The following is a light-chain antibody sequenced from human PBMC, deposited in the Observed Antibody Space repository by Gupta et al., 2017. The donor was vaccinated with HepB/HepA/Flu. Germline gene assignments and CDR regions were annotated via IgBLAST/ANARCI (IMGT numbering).Light chain of an antibody. CDR1: QSISTW. CDR3: QQDNSSPCN. V-gene: IGKV1-5*03. CDR2: KAS. Sequence: DIQMTQSPSTLSASVGDRVTITCRASQSISTWLAWYQQKPGKAPNLLIYKASSLESGVPSRFSGSGSGTEFTLTISSLQPDDFATYYCQQDNSSPCNFGQGTKVEIK. J-gene: IGKJ2*02.